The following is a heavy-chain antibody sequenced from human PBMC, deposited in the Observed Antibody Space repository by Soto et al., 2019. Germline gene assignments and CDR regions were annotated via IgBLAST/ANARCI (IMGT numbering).Heavy chain of an antibody. CDR2: ISAYNGNT. J-gene: IGHJ4*02. CDR3: ARTRWYYASSGYYSDS. CDR1: GYSFTNYG. Sequence: ASVKVSCKASGYSFTNYGISWVRQAPGQGLEWMGWISAYNGNTKYAQKLQDRVTMTTDTPTSTAYMELRSLRSDDTAVYYCARTRWYYASSGYYSDSWGQGTQVTVSS. D-gene: IGHD3-22*01. V-gene: IGHV1-18*01.